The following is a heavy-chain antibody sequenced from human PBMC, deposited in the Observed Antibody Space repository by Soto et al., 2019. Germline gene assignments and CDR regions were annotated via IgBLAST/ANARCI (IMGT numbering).Heavy chain of an antibody. CDR1: GDSLTHLP. CDR2: YDPEDDGT. V-gene: IGHV1-24*01. CDR3: AT. J-gene: IGHJ6*03. Sequence: ASVKVSCKMYGDSLTHLPMHWVRQTAGKGLEWMAGYDPEDDGTIYAQNFEGRVRLTEDTATDTAYLEVNRLTLDDTAVYYCATRGK.